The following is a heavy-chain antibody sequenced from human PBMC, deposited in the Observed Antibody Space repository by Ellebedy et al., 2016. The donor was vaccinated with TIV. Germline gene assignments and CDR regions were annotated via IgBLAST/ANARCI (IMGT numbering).Heavy chain of an antibody. Sequence: MPSETLSLTCTVSGGSISSYYWSWIRQPPGKGLEWIGYIYYSGSTNYNASLKSRVTISVDTSKNQFSLNLSSVTAADTAVYYCATGNQWDQLLVYWGQGTLVTVSS. V-gene: IGHV4-59*12. D-gene: IGHD1-26*01. CDR2: IYYSGST. J-gene: IGHJ4*02. CDR1: GGSISSYY. CDR3: ATGNQWDQLLVY.